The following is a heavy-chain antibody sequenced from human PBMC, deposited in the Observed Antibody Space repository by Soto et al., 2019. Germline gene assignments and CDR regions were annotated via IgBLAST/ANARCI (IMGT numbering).Heavy chain of an antibody. Sequence: SETLSLTCTVSGGSISSYYWSWIRQPAGKGLEWIGRIYTSGSTNYNPSLKSRVTMSVDTSENQFSLKLSSVTAADTAVYYCAREGRGYIAAAGYKFDYWGQGTLVTVSS. CDR1: GGSISSYY. V-gene: IGHV4-4*07. CDR3: AREGRGYIAAAGYKFDY. J-gene: IGHJ4*02. D-gene: IGHD6-13*01. CDR2: IYTSGST.